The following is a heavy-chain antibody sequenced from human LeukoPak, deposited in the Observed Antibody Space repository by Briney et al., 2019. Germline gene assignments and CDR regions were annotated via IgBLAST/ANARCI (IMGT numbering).Heavy chain of an antibody. CDR3: AKEGADYGDYEH. CDR1: GFTFSSYG. J-gene: IGHJ4*02. Sequence: GGSLRLSCAASGFTFSSYGMHWVRQAPGKGLEWVAVISYDGSNKYYADPVKGRFTISRDNSKNTLYLQMNSLRAEDTAVYYCAKEGADYGDYEHWGQGTLVTVSS. D-gene: IGHD4-17*01. CDR2: ISYDGSNK. V-gene: IGHV3-30*18.